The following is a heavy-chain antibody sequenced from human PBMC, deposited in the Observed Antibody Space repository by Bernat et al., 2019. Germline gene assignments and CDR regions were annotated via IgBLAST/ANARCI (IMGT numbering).Heavy chain of an antibody. J-gene: IGHJ3*02. CDR1: GGSISTGDYY. CDR2: IYYSGNT. CDR3: ARVEGAYVDFDI. Sequence: QLQLQESGPGLVKPSQTLSLICTVSGGSISTGDYYWSWIRQHPGKGLEWIGYIYYSGNTYYNPSLKSRVTISVDTSKNQFSLKLSSVTAADTAVYFCARVEGAYVDFDIWGQGTMVTVSS. D-gene: IGHD4-17*01. V-gene: IGHV4-31*03.